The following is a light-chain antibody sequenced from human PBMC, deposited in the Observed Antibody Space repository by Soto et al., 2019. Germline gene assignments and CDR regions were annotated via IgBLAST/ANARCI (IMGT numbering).Light chain of an antibody. V-gene: IGKV4-1*01. CDR1: QSVLYSSDNKNY. CDR3: QQYYSIPIT. J-gene: IGKJ5*01. CDR2: WAS. Sequence: DLVMTQSPDSLAVSLGERATINCKSSQSVLYSSDNKNYLTWYQQKPGQPPKLLIYWASTRESGVPDRFSGSGSGTDFTLTISSLQAEDVAVYYCQQYYSIPITFGQGTRLEIK.